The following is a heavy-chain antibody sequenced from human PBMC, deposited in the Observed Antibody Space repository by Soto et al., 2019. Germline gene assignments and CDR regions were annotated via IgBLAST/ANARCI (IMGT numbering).Heavy chain of an antibody. Sequence: VRSLRLSSAASGFTFGSFWMSWVLQATGKGLEWLATIKMDASEKNSVDSVKGRFTMARENAKNSLYLQRASLRAEETAVYYCARDSGDGAEASVNHYLDYWAHGTLVTVPS. CDR1: GFTFGSFW. J-gene: IGHJ4*01. V-gene: IGHV3-7*01. CDR2: IKMDASEK. CDR3: ARDSGDGAEASVNHYLDY. D-gene: IGHD3-10*01.